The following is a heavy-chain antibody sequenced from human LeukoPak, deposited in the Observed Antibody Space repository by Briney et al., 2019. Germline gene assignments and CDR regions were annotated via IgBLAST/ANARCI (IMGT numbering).Heavy chain of an antibody. V-gene: IGHV4-59*01. Sequence: PSETLSLTCTVSGGSISSYYWSWIRQPPGKGLEWIGYIYYSGSTNYNPSLKSRVTISVDTSNNQFPLKLSSVTAADTAVYYCARVTRHGSDYWGQGTLVTVSS. CDR2: IYYSGST. CDR3: ARVTRHGSDY. CDR1: GGSISSYY. D-gene: IGHD1-26*01. J-gene: IGHJ4*02.